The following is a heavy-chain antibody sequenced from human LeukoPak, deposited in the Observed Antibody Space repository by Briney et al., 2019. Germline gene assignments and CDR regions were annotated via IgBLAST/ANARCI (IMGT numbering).Heavy chain of an antibody. CDR1: GFTFSSYA. J-gene: IGHJ5*02. CDR2: ISYDGSNK. V-gene: IGHV3-30-3*01. D-gene: IGHD3-10*01. Sequence: PGRSLRLSCAASGFTFSSYAMHWVRQAPGKGLEWVAVISYDGSNKYYADSVKGRFTISRDNSKNTLYLQMNSLRAEDTAVYYCARGLRFGELTLNWFDPWGQGTLVTVSS. CDR3: ARGLRFGELTLNWFDP.